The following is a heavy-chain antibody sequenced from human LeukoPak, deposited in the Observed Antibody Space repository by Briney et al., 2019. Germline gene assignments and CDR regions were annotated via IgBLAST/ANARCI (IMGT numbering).Heavy chain of an antibody. CDR2: INWSGGST. CDR1: GFAFDEHG. D-gene: IGHD3-10*01. V-gene: IGHV3-20*04. J-gene: IGHJ4*02. Sequence: PGGSLRLSCTASGFAFDEHGMSWVRQVPGKGLEWVSGINWSGGSTGYADPLRGRFTISRDNAKNSLYFQMDSLRAEDTAFYYCATAPITSPFYFDYWGQGTLVTVSS. CDR3: ATAPITSPFYFDY.